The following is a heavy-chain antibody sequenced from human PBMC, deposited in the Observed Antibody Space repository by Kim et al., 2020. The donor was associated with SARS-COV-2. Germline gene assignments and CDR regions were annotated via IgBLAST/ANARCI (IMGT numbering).Heavy chain of an antibody. V-gene: IGHV3-21*01. CDR3: ARDFYYYDTNPSAYYFDY. CDR1: GFTFSSYS. J-gene: IGHJ4*02. CDR2: ISSSSSYI. Sequence: GGSLRLSCAASGFTFSSYSMNWVRQAPGKGLEWVSSISSSSSYIYYADSVKGRFTISRDNAKNSLYLQINSLRAEDTAVYYCARDFYYYDTNPSAYYFDYWGQGTLVTVSS. D-gene: IGHD3-22*01.